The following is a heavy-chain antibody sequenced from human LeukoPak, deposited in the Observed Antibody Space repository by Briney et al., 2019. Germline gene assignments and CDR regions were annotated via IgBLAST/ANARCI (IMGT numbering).Heavy chain of an antibody. Sequence: SVKVSRKASGGTFSSYAISWVRQAPGQGLEWMGRIIPILGIANYAQKFQGRVTITADKSTSTAYMELSSLRSEDTAVYYCARDLRNDGTTHDYWGQGTLVTVSS. J-gene: IGHJ4*02. CDR1: GGTFSSYA. CDR2: IIPILGIA. CDR3: ARDLRNDGTTHDY. D-gene: IGHD1-1*01. V-gene: IGHV1-69*04.